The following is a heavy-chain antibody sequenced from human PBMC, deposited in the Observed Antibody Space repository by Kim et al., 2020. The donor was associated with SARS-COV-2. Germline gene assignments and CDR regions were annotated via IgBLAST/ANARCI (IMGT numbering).Heavy chain of an antibody. D-gene: IGHD3-3*01. CDR2: INPNSGGT. CDR1: GYTFTGYY. J-gene: IGHJ6*02. CDR3: ARDSGTYYDFWSGYSGYGMDV. Sequence: ASVKVSCKASGYTFTGYYMHWVRQAPGQGLEWMGWINPNSGGTNYAQKFQGRVTMTRDTSINTAYMELSRLRSDDTAVYYCARDSGTYYDFWSGYSGYGMDVWGQGTTVTVSS. V-gene: IGHV1-2*02.